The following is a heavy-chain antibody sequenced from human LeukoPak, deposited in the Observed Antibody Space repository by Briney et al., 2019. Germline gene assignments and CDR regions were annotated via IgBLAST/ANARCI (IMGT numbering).Heavy chain of an antibody. Sequence: PGGSLRLSCAASGFTFSSYSMNWVRQAPGKGLEWVSYISSSSSTIYYADSVKGRFTISRDNAKNSLYLQMNSLRAEDTAVYYCARGRGYGSGSYSHYYYGMDVWGQGTTVTVSS. J-gene: IGHJ6*02. CDR1: GFTFSSYS. V-gene: IGHV3-48*01. CDR3: ARGRGYGSGSYSHYYYGMDV. CDR2: ISSSSSTI. D-gene: IGHD3-10*01.